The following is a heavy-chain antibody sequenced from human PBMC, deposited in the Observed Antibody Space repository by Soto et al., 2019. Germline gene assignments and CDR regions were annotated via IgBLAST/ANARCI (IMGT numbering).Heavy chain of an antibody. V-gene: IGHV3-30*03. Sequence: QVQLVESGGGVVQPGRSLRLSCAASGFTFSSYGMHWVRQAPGEGLEWVAVISYDGSNKYYADSVKGRFTISRDNSKNTLHLQMNSLQPEDTAVYYCARDRSRYSSGWYGLFDYWGQGTLVTVSS. CDR3: ARDRSRYSSGWYGLFDY. J-gene: IGHJ4*02. D-gene: IGHD6-19*01. CDR1: GFTFSSYG. CDR2: ISYDGSNK.